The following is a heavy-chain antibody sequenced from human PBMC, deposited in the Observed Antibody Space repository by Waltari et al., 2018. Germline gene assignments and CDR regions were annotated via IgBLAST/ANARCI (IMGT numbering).Heavy chain of an antibody. V-gene: IGHV4-61*02. D-gene: IGHD2-2*01. CDR2: VSSTGTT. CDR3: TSGYQLLCPLDAFGF. CDR1: GASIGSAPYS. J-gene: IGHJ3*01. Sequence: QVQLQESGPGLVKPSETLALTCTVSGASIGSAPYSWNWIRPSAGEGLDWIGRVSSTGTTDYNPSLRGRVTISADTSKNQFSLKLHSVNATDTATYYCTSGYQLLCPLDAFGFWGLGTMVTVSS.